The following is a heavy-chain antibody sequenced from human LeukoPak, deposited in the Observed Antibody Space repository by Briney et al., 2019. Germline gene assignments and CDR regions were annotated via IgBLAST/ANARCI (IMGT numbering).Heavy chain of an antibody. CDR2: IKRKSDGETT. CDR1: GFGFSYAW. J-gene: IGHJ4*02. V-gene: IGHV3-15*01. CDR3: TTAPSGYAYMNGWHLDY. Sequence: GGSLRLSCAASGFGFSYAWMSWVRQAPGKGPEWIGRIKRKSDGETTDYAAPVKGRFTISRDDSKNTLFLQMNSLKTEDTAFYYCTTAPSGYAYMNGWHLDYWGQGAPVTVSS. D-gene: IGHD5-18*01.